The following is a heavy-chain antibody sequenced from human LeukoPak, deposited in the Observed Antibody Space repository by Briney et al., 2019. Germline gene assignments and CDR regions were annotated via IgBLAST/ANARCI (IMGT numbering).Heavy chain of an antibody. Sequence: SETLSLTCAVYGGSFSGYYWSWIRQPPGKGLEWIGEINHSGSTNYNPSLKSRVTISVDTSKNQFSPKLSSVTAADTAVYYCARESGYGSGSYLFDYWGQGTLVTVSS. CDR3: ARESGYGSGSYLFDY. D-gene: IGHD3-10*01. V-gene: IGHV4-34*01. CDR2: INHSGST. J-gene: IGHJ4*02. CDR1: GGSFSGYY.